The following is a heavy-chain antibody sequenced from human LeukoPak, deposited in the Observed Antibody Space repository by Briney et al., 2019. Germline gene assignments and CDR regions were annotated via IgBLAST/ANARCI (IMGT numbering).Heavy chain of an antibody. V-gene: IGHV3-33*08. Sequence: QTGGSLRPSCAASGFTFSSYGMHWVRQAPGKGLEWVAVIWYDGSNKYYADSVKGRFTISRDNAKNTLYLQMNSLRAEDTAVYYCARDHGGRERWFDPWGQGTLVTVSS. CDR3: ARDHGGRERWFDP. J-gene: IGHJ5*02. CDR2: IWYDGSNK. D-gene: IGHD4-23*01. CDR1: GFTFSSYG.